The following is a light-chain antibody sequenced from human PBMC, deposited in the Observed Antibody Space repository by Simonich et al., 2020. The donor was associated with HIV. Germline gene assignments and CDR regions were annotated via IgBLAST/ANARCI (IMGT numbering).Light chain of an antibody. CDR1: QSVSTN. Sequence: KVMTQSPATLSVSPGETATLSCRASQSVSTNLAWYQQKPGQAPRLLISGASTRATGIPARFSGSGSGTEFTLTISSLQSEDFAIYYCQHYNNWPPGTFGQGTKVEFK. J-gene: IGKJ1*01. V-gene: IGKV3-15*01. CDR3: QHYNNWPPGT. CDR2: GAS.